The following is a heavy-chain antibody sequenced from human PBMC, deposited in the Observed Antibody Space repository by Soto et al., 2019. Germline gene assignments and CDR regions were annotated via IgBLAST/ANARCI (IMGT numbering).Heavy chain of an antibody. J-gene: IGHJ4*02. Sequence: EVQLLESGGGLVQPGGSLSLSCAASGFTFSRFAMSWVRQAPGKGLEWISAISGSGDNTYYADSVKGRFAISRDNSGNTLYLQMNSLRADDTALYYCAKDYGLGGGSCFPYWGQGTLVTVSA. CDR1: GFTFSRFA. CDR2: ISGSGDNT. V-gene: IGHV3-23*01. D-gene: IGHD2-15*01. CDR3: AKDYGLGGGSCFPY.